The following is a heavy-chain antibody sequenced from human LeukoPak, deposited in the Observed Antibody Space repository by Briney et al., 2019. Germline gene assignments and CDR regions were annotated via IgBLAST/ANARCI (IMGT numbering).Heavy chain of an antibody. CDR1: GFTFSSYG. D-gene: IGHD3-22*01. Sequence: PGRSLRLSCAASGFTFSSYGMHWVRQAPAKGLEWVAVIWYDGSNKYYADSVKGRFTISRDNAKNSLYLQMNSLRAEDTAVYYCARDPYDSSGYYYGWGQGTLVTVSS. V-gene: IGHV3-33*01. CDR3: ARDPYDSSGYYYG. J-gene: IGHJ4*02. CDR2: IWYDGSNK.